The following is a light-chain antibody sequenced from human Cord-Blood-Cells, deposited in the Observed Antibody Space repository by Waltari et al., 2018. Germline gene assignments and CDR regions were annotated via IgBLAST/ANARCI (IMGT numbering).Light chain of an antibody. Sequence: QAVLTQPPSMAGAPGQGVTISCPGSSPNIGAGYDVHWYQQLPGTAPKLLIYGNGKRPSGVPDRFSGSKSGTSASLAITGLQAEDEADYYCQSYDSSLSAYVVFGGGTKLTVL. J-gene: IGLJ2*01. CDR1: SPNIGAGYD. V-gene: IGLV1-40*01. CDR2: GNG. CDR3: QSYDSSLSAYVV.